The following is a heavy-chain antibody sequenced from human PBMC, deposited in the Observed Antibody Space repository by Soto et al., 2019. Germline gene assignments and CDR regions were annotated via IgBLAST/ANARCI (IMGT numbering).Heavy chain of an antibody. CDR2: IYWDDDK. D-gene: IGHD2-15*01. CDR1: GFSLSTSGVG. V-gene: IGHV2-5*02. Sequence: QITLKESGPTLVKPTQTLTLTCTFSGFSLSTSGVGVGWIRQPPGKALEWLALIYWDDDKRYSPSLKSRLTITKDTSKIQVGLTMTNMDPVDTATYYCAHRMVVAAIPYSWFDPWGQGTLVVVAS. J-gene: IGHJ5*02. CDR3: AHRMVVAAIPYSWFDP.